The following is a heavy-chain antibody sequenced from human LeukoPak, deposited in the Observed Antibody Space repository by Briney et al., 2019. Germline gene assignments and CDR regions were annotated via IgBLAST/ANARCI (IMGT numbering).Heavy chain of an antibody. CDR2: IYSGGST. V-gene: IGHV3-53*01. CDR3: ARDAPPSIVGATWPRGVY. CDR1: GFTVSSNY. D-gene: IGHD1-26*01. Sequence: PWGSLRLSCAASGFTVSSNYMSWVRQAPGKGLEWVSVIYSGGSTYYADSVKGRFTISRDNSKNTLYLQMNSLRAEDTAVYYCARDAPPSIVGATWPRGVYWGQGTLVTVSS. J-gene: IGHJ4*02.